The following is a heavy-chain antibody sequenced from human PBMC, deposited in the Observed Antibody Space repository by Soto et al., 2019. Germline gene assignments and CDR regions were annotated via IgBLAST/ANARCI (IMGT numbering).Heavy chain of an antibody. V-gene: IGHV3-21*01. CDR1: GFTFSSYS. D-gene: IGHD5-12*01. CDR3: ARDVATGRYYYGMDV. Sequence: PGGSLRLSCAASGFTFSSYSMNWVRQAPGKGLEWVSSISSSSSYIYYADSVKGRFTISRDNAKNSLYLQMNSLRAEDTAVYYCARDVATGRYYYGMDVWGQGTTVTVSS. CDR2: ISSSSSYI. J-gene: IGHJ6*02.